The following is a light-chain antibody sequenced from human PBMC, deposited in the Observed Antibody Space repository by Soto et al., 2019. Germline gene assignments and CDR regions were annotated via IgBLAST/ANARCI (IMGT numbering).Light chain of an antibody. CDR1: SSDVGGYNY. CDR2: EVS. V-gene: IGLV2-14*01. Sequence: QSALTQPASVSGSPGQSITISCTGTSSDVGGYNYVSWYQQHPGKAPKLMIYEVSNRPSGVANRFSCSKSGNTASLTISGLQDEDEADDYCSAYTSSSIDYVFGTGTKVTVL. J-gene: IGLJ1*01. CDR3: SAYTSSSIDYV.